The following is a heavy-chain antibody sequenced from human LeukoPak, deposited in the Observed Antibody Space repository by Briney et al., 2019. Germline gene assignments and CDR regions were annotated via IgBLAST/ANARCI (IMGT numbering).Heavy chain of an antibody. CDR1: GGSFSGYY. D-gene: IGHD3-22*01. CDR2: IYYSGRT. Sequence: SETLSLTCAVYGGSFSGYYWSWIRQPPGKGLEWIGSIYYSGRTYYNPSLKSRVTISVDTSKNQFSLKLSSVTAADTAVYYWARGGGSSGYYWAVDPDYWGQGTLVTVSS. J-gene: IGHJ4*02. V-gene: IGHV4-34*01. CDR3: ARGGGSSGYYWAVDPDY.